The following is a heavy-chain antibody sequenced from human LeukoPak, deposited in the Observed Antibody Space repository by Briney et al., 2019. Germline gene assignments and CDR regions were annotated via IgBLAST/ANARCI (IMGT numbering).Heavy chain of an antibody. CDR3: ARDVGTTGWHTYDF. D-gene: IGHD3-9*01. Sequence: SHTLSLTCAISGDILSSNNGAWNWIRQSPSRGLEWLGRTYYRSRLYNDYAGSLLSQLTISHNTTQHQFSQPEISVTPREMPFYYCARDVGTTGWHTYDFWGQGTLVTVSS. CDR1: GDILSSNNGA. CDR2: TYYRSRLYN. J-gene: IGHJ4*02. V-gene: IGHV6-1*01.